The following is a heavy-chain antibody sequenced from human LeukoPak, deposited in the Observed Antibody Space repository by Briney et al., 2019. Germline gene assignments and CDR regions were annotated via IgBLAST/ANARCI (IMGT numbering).Heavy chain of an antibody. CDR1: GYTFTGYY. J-gene: IGHJ4*02. Sequence: GASVKVSCKASGYTFTGYYMHWVRQAPGQGLEWMGWINPNSGGTNYAQKFQGRVTMTRDASISTAYMELSRLRSDDTAVYYCARHALGRDGYNYHYWGQGTLVTVSS. V-gene: IGHV1-2*02. CDR2: INPNSGGT. D-gene: IGHD5-24*01. CDR3: ARHALGRDGYNYHY.